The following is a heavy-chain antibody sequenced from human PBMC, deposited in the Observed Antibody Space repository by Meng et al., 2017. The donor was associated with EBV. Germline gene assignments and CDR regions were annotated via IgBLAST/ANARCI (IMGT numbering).Heavy chain of an antibody. CDR3: ARVGYSVHDVSFEDF. J-gene: IGHJ4*02. V-gene: IGHV4-34*01. CDR2: VSHSGRT. D-gene: IGHD5/OR15-5a*01. CDR1: GGSFTDYY. Sequence: QVLLRRWGAGLLKPSXXXXLSXXVYGGSFTDYYWSWFRQAPGKSLEWIGEVSHSGRTRYNPSLKSRVSMSADVSKKQFSLKMKSVTAADTGVYFCARVGYSVHDVSFEDFWGQGTLVTVSS.